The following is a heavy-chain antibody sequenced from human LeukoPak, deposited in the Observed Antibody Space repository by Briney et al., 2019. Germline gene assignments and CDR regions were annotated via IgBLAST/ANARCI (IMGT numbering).Heavy chain of an antibody. J-gene: IGHJ4*02. Sequence: SETLSLTCTVSGGSISSSSYYWGWIRQPPGKGLEWIGSTYYSGSTYYNPSLKSRVTISVDTSKNQFSLKLSSVTAADTAVYYCASHWALAPAGIWGQGTLVTVSS. CDR2: TYYSGST. CDR3: ASHWALAPAGI. V-gene: IGHV4-39*01. CDR1: GGSISSSSYY. D-gene: IGHD6-13*01.